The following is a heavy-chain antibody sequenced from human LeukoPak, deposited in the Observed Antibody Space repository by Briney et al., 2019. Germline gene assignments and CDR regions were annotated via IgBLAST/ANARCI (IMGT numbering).Heavy chain of an antibody. CDR1: GFTFTSSA. CDR3: AVDALKYYDFWSVGYYYGMDV. D-gene: IGHD3-3*01. CDR2: IVVGSGNT. V-gene: IGHV1-58*01. Sequence: GASVKVSCKASGFTFTSSAVQWVRQARGQRLEWIGWIVVGSGNTNYAQKFQERVTITRDMSTSTAYMELSSLRSEDTAVYYCAVDALKYYDFWSVGYYYGMDVWGQGTTVTVSS. J-gene: IGHJ6*02.